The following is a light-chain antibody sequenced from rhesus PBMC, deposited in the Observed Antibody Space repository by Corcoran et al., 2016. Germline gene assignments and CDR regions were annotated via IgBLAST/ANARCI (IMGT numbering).Light chain of an antibody. CDR2: YAS. V-gene: IGKV1S14*01. J-gene: IGKJ2*01. Sequence: DIQMTQSPSSLSASVGDTVTITSRASQGISNYSAWYQQQPGKVPKPLIYYASNLESGVPSRFSGSGSGTDFTLTISRLRPEDFAAYYCQQHTSYPHSFGQGTKVEIK. CDR3: QQHTSYPHS. CDR1: QGISNY.